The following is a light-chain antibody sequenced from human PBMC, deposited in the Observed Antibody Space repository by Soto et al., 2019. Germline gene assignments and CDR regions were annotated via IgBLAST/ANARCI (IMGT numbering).Light chain of an antibody. J-gene: IGKJ1*01. CDR3: QQYNNWPPWT. V-gene: IGKV3-15*01. Sequence: EIVMTQSPPTLSVSPGERATLSCRASQSVSSNLAWYQQKPGQVPRLLIYGASTRATGIPARFSGSGSGTEFTLTISSLQSEDFAVYYCQQYNNWPPWTFGQGNKVDIK. CDR1: QSVSSN. CDR2: GAS.